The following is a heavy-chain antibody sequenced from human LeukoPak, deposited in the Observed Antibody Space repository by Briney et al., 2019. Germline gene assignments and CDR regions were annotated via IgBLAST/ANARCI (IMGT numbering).Heavy chain of an antibody. V-gene: IGHV1-69*06. J-gene: IGHJ6*03. D-gene: IGHD5-12*01. CDR1: GGTFSSYA. CDR2: IIPIFGTA. CDR3: AALYGGYRNYYYYYMDV. Sequence: ASVKVSCKASGGTFSSYAISWVRQAPGQGLEWMGGIIPIFGTANYAQKFQGRVTITADKSTSTAYMELSSLRSEDTAVYYCAALYGGYRNYYYYYMDVWGKGTTVTVSS.